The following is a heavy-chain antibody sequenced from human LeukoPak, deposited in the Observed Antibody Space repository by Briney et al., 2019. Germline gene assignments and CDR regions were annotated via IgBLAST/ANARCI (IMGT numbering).Heavy chain of an antibody. V-gene: IGHV3-23*01. CDR1: GFTFSNYA. J-gene: IGHJ4*02. CDR2: ISNSRGKT. D-gene: IGHD1-14*01. CDR3: VKGRQWEPPLDY. Sequence: PGGSLRLSCAASGFTFSNYAMSWVRQAPGKGLEWVSAISNSRGKTYYADSVKGRFIISRDDSKDTLYLQMNSLRAEDTAIYYCVKGRQWEPPLDYRGQGTLVTVSS.